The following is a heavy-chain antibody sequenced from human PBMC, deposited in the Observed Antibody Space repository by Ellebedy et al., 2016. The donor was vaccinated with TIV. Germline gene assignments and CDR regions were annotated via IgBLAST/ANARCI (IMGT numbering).Heavy chain of an antibody. CDR2: ISGDGSYI. CDR1: GFTFSSYW. J-gene: IGHJ4*02. Sequence: GGSLRLSXAASGFTFSSYWMSWVRQAPGKGLEWVSSISGDGSYIYYADSLRGRFTISRDNARNLLYLQMNSLTPEDTGVYYCARILFSSDDFWGQGTLVTVSS. D-gene: IGHD6-6*01. V-gene: IGHV3-21*01. CDR3: ARILFSSDDF.